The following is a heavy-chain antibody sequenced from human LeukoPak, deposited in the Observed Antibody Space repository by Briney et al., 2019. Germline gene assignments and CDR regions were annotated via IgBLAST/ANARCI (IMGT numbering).Heavy chain of an antibody. D-gene: IGHD3-3*01. J-gene: IGHJ6*03. CDR2: IYYSGST. Sequence: SETLSLTCTVYGGSFSGYYWSWIRQPPGKGLEWIGYIYYSGSTNYNPSLKSRVTISVDTSKNQFSLKLSSVTAADTAVYYCAREPHYDFWSGLRNGAPYYYYYMDVWGKGTTVTVSS. CDR3: AREPHYDFWSGLRNGAPYYYYYMDV. V-gene: IGHV4-59*12. CDR1: GGSFSGYY.